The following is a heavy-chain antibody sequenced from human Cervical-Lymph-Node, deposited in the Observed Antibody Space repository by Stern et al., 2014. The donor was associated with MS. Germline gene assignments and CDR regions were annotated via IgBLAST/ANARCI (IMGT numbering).Heavy chain of an antibody. CDR2: IYPDDSDI. CDR1: GYTFTNNW. V-gene: IGHV5-51*03. D-gene: IGHD1-1*01. J-gene: IGHJ6*02. Sequence: EVQLVESGAEVKKPGESLKISCKGSGYTFTNNWIAWVRQMPGKGLEWMGIIYPDDSDIRYSPSLQGQVTISADKSISTAYLRWSSRKAADSAVYYCARPPPRRKWDDPNYGMDVWGQGTTVTVSS. CDR3: ARPPPRRKWDDPNYGMDV.